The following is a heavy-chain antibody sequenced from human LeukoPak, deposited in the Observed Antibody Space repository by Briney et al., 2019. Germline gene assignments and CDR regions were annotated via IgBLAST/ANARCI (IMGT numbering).Heavy chain of an antibody. CDR1: GGSISSNNYY. CDR2: IYHSGST. CDR3: ARHSDITGTGFDP. D-gene: IGHD1/OR15-1a*01. V-gene: IGHV4-39*01. J-gene: IGHJ5*02. Sequence: SETLSLTCTVSGGSISSNNYYWGWIRQPPGKGLEWIGSIYHSGSTYYNPSLKSRVTISVDTSKNQFSLNLNSVTAADTAVYYCARHSDITGTGFDPWGQGTLATVSS.